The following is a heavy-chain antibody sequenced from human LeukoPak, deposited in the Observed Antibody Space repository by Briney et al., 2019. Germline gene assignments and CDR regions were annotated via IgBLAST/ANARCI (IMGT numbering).Heavy chain of an antibody. D-gene: IGHD3-16*02. CDR3: AKGGDYPDY. Sequence: GGSLRLSCAASGFTFSSYGMHWVRQAPGKGLEWVAFIRSDGSTKYYADSVKGRFTISRDNSKNTLYLQMNSLRAEDTAVYYCAKGGDYPDYWGQGTLVTVSS. J-gene: IGHJ4*02. CDR1: GFTFSSYG. V-gene: IGHV3-30*02. CDR2: IRSDGSTK.